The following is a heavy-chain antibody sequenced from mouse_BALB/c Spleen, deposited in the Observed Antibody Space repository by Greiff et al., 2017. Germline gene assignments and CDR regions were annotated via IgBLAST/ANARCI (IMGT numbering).Heavy chain of an antibody. CDR3: ARSGDYGPWFAY. Sequence: VQLQQSGPELVKPGASVKISCKASGYSFTGYFMNWVMQSHGKSLEWIGRINPYNGDTFYNQKFKGKATLTVDKSSSTAHMELRSLASEDSAVYYCARSGDYGPWFAYWGQGTLVTGSA. D-gene: IGHD1-2*01. CDR2: INPYNGDT. J-gene: IGHJ3*01. V-gene: IGHV1-20*02. CDR1: GYSFTGYF.